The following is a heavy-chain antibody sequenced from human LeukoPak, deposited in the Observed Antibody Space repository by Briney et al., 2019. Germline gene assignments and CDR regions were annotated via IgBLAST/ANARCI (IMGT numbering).Heavy chain of an antibody. J-gene: IGHJ6*02. CDR3: ARDQPNYDFWSGYWDHYGMDV. CDR1: GFTFNNYH. D-gene: IGHD3-3*01. CDR2: IYSRGGT. V-gene: IGHV3-66*03. Sequence: PGGSLRLSCTASGFTFNNYHMAWVRQAPGKGLEWVSLIYSRGGTSYADSVKGRFTISRDNSKNTLYLQMNSLRAEDTAVYYCARDQPNYDFWSGYWDHYGMDVWGQGTTVTVSS.